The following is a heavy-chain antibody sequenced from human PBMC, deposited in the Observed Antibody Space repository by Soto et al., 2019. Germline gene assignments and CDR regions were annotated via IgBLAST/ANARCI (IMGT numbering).Heavy chain of an antibody. CDR2: IYPGDSDT. V-gene: IGHV5-51*01. CDR3: ARTAAAGKYYYGMDV. J-gene: IGHJ6*02. D-gene: IGHD6-13*01. CDR1: GYSFTSYW. Sequence: GESLKISCKGSGYSFTSYWIGWVRQMPGKGLESMGIIYPGDSDTRYSPSFQGQVTISADKSISTAYLQWSSLKASDTAMYYCARTAAAGKYYYGMDVWGQGTTGTVSS.